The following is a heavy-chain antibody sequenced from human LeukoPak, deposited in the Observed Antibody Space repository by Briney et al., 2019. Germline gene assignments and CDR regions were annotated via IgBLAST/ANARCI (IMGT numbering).Heavy chain of an antibody. Sequence: PSETLSLTCTVSGGPISSGSYYWSWIRQPAGKGLDWIGRIYTTGSTNYNPSLKSRVTISVDTSKNQFSLKLSSVTAADTAVYYCARSSGWFDYWGQGTLVTVSS. CDR3: ARSSGWFDY. J-gene: IGHJ4*02. CDR1: GGPISSGSYY. CDR2: IYTTGST. V-gene: IGHV4-61*02. D-gene: IGHD6-19*01.